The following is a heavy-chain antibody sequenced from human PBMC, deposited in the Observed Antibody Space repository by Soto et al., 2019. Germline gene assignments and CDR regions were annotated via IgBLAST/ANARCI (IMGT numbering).Heavy chain of an antibody. J-gene: IGHJ4*02. V-gene: IGHV4-59*01. CDR1: GGSISTYW. D-gene: IGHD2-15*01. CDR2: IYYSGST. CDR3: ARSRGSTRSFDY. Sequence: SETLSLTCTVSGGSISTYWWSWIRQPPRKGLEWIGYIYYSGSTNYNPSLKSRVTISVDTSKNQFSLKLTSVTAADTAVYYCARSRGSTRSFDYWGPGTLVTVSS.